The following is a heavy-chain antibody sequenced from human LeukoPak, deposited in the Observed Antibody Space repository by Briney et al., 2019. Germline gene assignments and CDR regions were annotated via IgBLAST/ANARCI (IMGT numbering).Heavy chain of an antibody. V-gene: IGHV4-39*01. J-gene: IGHJ4*02. CDR3: ARRQVAVAGSFDY. CDR2: IYYSGST. CDR1: GGSISSSSYY. D-gene: IGHD6-19*01. Sequence: PAETLSLTCTVSGGSISSSSYYWGWIRQPPGKGLEWIGSIYYSGSTYYNPSLKSRVTISVDTSKNQFSLKLSSVTAADTAAYYCARRQVAVAGSFDYWGQGTLVTVSS.